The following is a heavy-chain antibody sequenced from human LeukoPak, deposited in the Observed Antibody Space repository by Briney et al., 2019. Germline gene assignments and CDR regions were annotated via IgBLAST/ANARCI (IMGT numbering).Heavy chain of an antibody. D-gene: IGHD2-15*01. J-gene: IGHJ4*02. Sequence: GGSLRLSCAASGFTFSSYAMSWVRLAPGKGLEWVSAISASATTTYYADSVKGRFTISRDNSKNTLYLQMNGLRAEDTAVYYCAKANHCSGGSCYSFDYWGQGTLVTVSA. V-gene: IGHV3-23*01. CDR2: ISASATTT. CDR3: AKANHCSGGSCYSFDY. CDR1: GFTFSSYA.